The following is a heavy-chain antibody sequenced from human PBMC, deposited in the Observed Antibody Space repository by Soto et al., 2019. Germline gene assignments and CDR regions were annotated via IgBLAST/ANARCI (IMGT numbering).Heavy chain of an antibody. V-gene: IGHV1-8*01. J-gene: IGHJ6*02. CDR2: MNPNSGNT. CDR3: ARRPSRPDYYYGMDV. Sequence: QVQLVQSGAEVKKPGASVKVSCKASGYTFTSYDINWVRQATGQGLEWMGWMNPNSGNTGYAQKFQGRGTMTRNTSRSTAYMELSSLRSEDTAVYYCARRPSRPDYYYGMDVWGQGTTVTVSS. CDR1: GYTFTSYD.